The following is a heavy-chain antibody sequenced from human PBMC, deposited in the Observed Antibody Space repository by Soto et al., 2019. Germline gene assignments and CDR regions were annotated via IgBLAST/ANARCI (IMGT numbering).Heavy chain of an antibody. V-gene: IGHV1-69*12. J-gene: IGHJ5*02. Sequence: QVQLVQSGAEVKKPGSSVKVSCKASGGTFSSYAISWVRQAPGQGLEWMGGIIPIFGTANYAQKFQGRVTITADESTSTAYMELSSLRSEDRAVYYCARDHYYDSSGYYYGRGGFDPWGQGTLVTVSS. D-gene: IGHD3-22*01. CDR3: ARDHYYDSSGYYYGRGGFDP. CDR2: IIPIFGTA. CDR1: GGTFSSYA.